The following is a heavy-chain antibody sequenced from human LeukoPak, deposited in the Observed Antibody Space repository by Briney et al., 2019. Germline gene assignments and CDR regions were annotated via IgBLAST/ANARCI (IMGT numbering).Heavy chain of an antibody. CDR1: GGSFSSYY. Sequence: SETLSLTCAVYGGSFSSYYLSWIRQPPGKGLEWIGEINHSEGTNYNPSLKSRVTMSLDTSKNQFSLKLSSVTAADTAVYYCARPYIAAAGIFDYWGQGTLVTVSS. CDR2: INHSEGT. V-gene: IGHV4-34*01. CDR3: ARPYIAAAGIFDY. D-gene: IGHD6-13*01. J-gene: IGHJ4*02.